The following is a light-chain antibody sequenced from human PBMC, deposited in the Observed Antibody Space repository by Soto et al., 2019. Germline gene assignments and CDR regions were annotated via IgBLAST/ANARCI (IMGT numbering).Light chain of an antibody. Sequence: DIQMTQSPSSLSASVGDRVTITCRASQNINTYSNWYQQKPGKAPKLLIFDASNLQSGVPSRFSGSGSRTDFTLTISSLEPEDFATYYCQQTSTAPFTFGPGTKVDIK. V-gene: IGKV1-39*01. J-gene: IGKJ3*01. CDR3: QQTSTAPFT. CDR2: DAS. CDR1: QNINTY.